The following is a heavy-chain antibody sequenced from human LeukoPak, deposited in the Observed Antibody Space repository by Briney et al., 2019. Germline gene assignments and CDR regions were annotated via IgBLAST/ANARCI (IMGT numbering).Heavy chain of an antibody. V-gene: IGHV4-31*03. Sequence: SETLSLTCTVSGGSISSGGYYWSWIRQHSGKGLEWIGYIYYSGSTYYNPSLKSRVTISVDTSKNQFSLKLSSVTAADTAVYYCARGLSRGYYDSSGYYTQRGDFDYWGQGTLVTVSS. J-gene: IGHJ4*02. CDR2: IYYSGST. D-gene: IGHD3-22*01. CDR3: ARGLSRGYYDSSGYYTQRGDFDY. CDR1: GGSISSGGYY.